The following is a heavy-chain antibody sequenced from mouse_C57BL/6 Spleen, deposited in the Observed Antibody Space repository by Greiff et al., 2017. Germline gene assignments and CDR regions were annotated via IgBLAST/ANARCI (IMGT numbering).Heavy chain of an antibody. V-gene: IGHV5-17*01. Sequence: EVHLVESGGGLVKPGGSLKLSCAASGFTFSDYGMHWVRQAPETGLEWVAYISSGSSTIYYADTVKGRFTISRDNAKNTLFLQMTSLRSEDTAMYYCAIGSSYWFAYWGQGTLVTVSA. J-gene: IGHJ3*01. CDR1: GFTFSDYG. CDR3: AIGSSYWFAY. D-gene: IGHD1-1*01. CDR2: ISSGSSTI.